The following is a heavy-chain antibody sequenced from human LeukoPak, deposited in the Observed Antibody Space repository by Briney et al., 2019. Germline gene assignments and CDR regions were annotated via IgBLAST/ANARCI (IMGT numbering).Heavy chain of an antibody. Sequence: ASVKVSCKASGYTFTSYTIHWVRQAPGQRLEWMGWINAGNGNTKYSQEFQDRVTITRDTSASTAYMELSSLRSEDMAVYYCARARYETRIWPKSRYDYYHYMDVWGKGSTVTVSS. V-gene: IGHV1-3*03. J-gene: IGHJ6*03. D-gene: IGHD3-3*01. CDR1: GYTFTSYT. CDR2: INAGNGNT. CDR3: ARARYETRIWPKSRYDYYHYMDV.